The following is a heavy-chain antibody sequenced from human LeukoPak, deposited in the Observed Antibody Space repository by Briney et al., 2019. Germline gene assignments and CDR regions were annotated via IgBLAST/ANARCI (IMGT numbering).Heavy chain of an antibody. V-gene: IGHV3-53*05. CDR1: GFTVSSNY. D-gene: IGHD6-6*01. CDR3: ARDKGTSYLSSFDY. Sequence: GGSLRLSCAASGFTVSSNYMSWVRQAPGKGLEWVSVIYSGGRTYYGDSVKGRFTFSRDNSKNTLYLQMNSLRAADTAVYYCARDKGTSYLSSFDYWGQGTLVTVSS. CDR2: IYSGGRT. J-gene: IGHJ4*02.